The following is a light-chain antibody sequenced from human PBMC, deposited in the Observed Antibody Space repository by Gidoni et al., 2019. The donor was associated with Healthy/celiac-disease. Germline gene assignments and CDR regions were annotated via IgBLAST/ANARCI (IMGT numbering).Light chain of an antibody. Sequence: QSALTQPASVSGSPGPAITISCTGTSSDVGGYNYVSCYQQHPGKAPKLMIYDVSNRPAGVSNRFSGSKSGNTASLTISGLQAEDEADYYCSSYTSSSTLVFGGGTKLTV. CDR3: SSYTSSSTLV. V-gene: IGLV2-14*03. J-gene: IGLJ2*01. CDR2: DVS. CDR1: SSDVGGYNY.